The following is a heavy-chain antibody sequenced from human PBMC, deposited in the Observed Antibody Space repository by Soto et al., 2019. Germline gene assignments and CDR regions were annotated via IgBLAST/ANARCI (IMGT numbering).Heavy chain of an antibody. CDR2: ISSSSSYI. J-gene: IGHJ4*02. D-gene: IGHD5-18*01. V-gene: IGHV3-21*01. Sequence: EVQLVESGGGLVKPGGSLRLSCAASAFTFSSYSMNWVRQAPGKGLEWVSSISSSSSYIYYADSVKGRFTISRDNAKNSLDLQMNSLRAEDTAVYYCARDQPGYSYGYGLGYWGQGTLVTVSS. CDR3: ARDQPGYSYGYGLGY. CDR1: AFTFSSYS.